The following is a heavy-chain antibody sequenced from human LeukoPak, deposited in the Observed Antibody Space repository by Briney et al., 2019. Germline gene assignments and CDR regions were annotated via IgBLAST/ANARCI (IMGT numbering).Heavy chain of an antibody. CDR3: ARDRRDGYASFDH. V-gene: IGHV3-21*01. J-gene: IGHJ4*02. CDR2: ISSSSSYI. CDR1: GFTFSSYS. D-gene: IGHD5-24*01. Sequence: PGGSLRLSCAASGFTFSSYSMNWVRQAPGKGLEWVSSISSSSSYIYYADSVKGRFTISRDNAKNSLYLQMNSLRAEDTAVYYCARDRRDGYASFDHWGQGTLVTVSS.